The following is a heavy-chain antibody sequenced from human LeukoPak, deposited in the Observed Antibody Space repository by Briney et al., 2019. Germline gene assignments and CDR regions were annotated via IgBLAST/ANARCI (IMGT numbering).Heavy chain of an antibody. CDR3: ARGITGTTLGIDY. Sequence: ASVKVSCKASGYTFTGYYMHWVRQAPGQELEWMGWINPNSGGTNYAQKFQGRVTMTRDTSISTAYMELSRLRSDDTAVYYCARGITGTTLGIDYWGQGTLVTVSS. J-gene: IGHJ4*02. V-gene: IGHV1-2*02. CDR2: INPNSGGT. D-gene: IGHD1-7*01. CDR1: GYTFTGYY.